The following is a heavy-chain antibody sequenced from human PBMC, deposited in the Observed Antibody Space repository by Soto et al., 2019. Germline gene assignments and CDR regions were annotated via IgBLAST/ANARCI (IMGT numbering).Heavy chain of an antibody. Sequence: PGGSLRLSCSASGFTFTSYAMSWVRQAPGKGLQWVSGISGSGGDTKSADSVKGRFTISRDNSKNTLYLQMKSLRAEDSASYYCAKEDTSSGSLDYWGQGALVTVSS. CDR2: ISGSGGDT. D-gene: IGHD6-19*01. J-gene: IGHJ4*02. V-gene: IGHV3-23*01. CDR1: GFTFTSYA. CDR3: AKEDTSSGSLDY.